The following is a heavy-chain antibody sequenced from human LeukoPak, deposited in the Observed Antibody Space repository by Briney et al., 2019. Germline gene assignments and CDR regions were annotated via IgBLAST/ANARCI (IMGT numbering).Heavy chain of an antibody. Sequence: PLENLSISWTAAGGSIGPYYWTWARQSPGKGLEWIGDIYCSVSTGYNPSLKSRVTISVDTSENQLSLKLSSVTPADTAVYYCARAQSGTYAFDIWGQGTMVTVSS. CDR1: GGSIGPYY. J-gene: IGHJ3*02. V-gene: IGHV4-59*01. D-gene: IGHD1-1*01. CDR2: IYCSVST. CDR3: ARAQSGTYAFDI.